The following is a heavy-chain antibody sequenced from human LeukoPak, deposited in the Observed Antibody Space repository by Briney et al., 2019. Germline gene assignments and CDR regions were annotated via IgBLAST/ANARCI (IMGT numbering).Heavy chain of an antibody. V-gene: IGHV3-15*01. CDR3: TTDGPSQYGGNWFDP. CDR1: GFTFNYAW. D-gene: IGHD3-16*01. CDR2: IKSTNDCGTI. Sequence: KPGGSLRLSCAASGFTFNYAWMSWVRQAPGKGLEWVGRIKSTNDCGTIDYAAPVKDRFTISRDDSETTLYVQMNSLKTEDTAVYYCTTDGPSQYGGNWFDPWGQGTLVTVSS. J-gene: IGHJ5*02.